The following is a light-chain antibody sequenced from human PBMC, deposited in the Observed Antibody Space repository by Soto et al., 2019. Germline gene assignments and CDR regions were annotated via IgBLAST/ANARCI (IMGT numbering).Light chain of an antibody. Sequence: EIVLTQSPATLPVSPGDRATLSCRASQSVSSSYLAWYHQKPGQAPRLLIYGASSRATGIPDRFSGSGSGTDFTLTISRLEPEDFAVYYCQQYGSSLPCTFGQGTKVDIK. CDR1: QSVSSSY. CDR2: GAS. CDR3: QQYGSSLPCT. J-gene: IGKJ1*01. V-gene: IGKV3-20*01.